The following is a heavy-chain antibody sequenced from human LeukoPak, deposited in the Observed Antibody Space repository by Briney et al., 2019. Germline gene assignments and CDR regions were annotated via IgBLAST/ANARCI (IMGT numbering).Heavy chain of an antibody. J-gene: IGHJ4*02. CDR1: GFSFSSYS. CDR3: AREKPELDY. V-gene: IGHV3-21*01. Sequence: GGSLRLSCAASGFSFSSYSMNWVRQAPGKGLEWVSSITSSGTYIYYADSVKGRFTISRDNAKNSLYLQMKSLRVEDTAVYYCAREKPELDYWGQGTLVTVSS. CDR2: ITSSGTYI.